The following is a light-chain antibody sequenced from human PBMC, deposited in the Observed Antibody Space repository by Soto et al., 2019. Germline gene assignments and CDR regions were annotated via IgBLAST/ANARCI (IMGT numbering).Light chain of an antibody. Sequence: DILMTHSPSFLSASVGDRVTVSCRASEDISTSLAWFQQKAGKVPQLLVYPSSTLQGGVPSRFSGSGSGTYFTVTISHLRAEDCGSYYYQHHSKYPFRFGQGTK. CDR1: EDISTS. CDR2: PSS. V-gene: IGKV1-9*01. CDR3: QHHSKYPFR. J-gene: IGKJ2*03.